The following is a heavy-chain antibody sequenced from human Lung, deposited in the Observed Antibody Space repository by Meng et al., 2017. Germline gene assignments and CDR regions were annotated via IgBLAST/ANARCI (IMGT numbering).Heavy chain of an antibody. V-gene: IGHV3-21*01. CDR2: IRSINNYI. CDR3: ARAVDSYATYYFDY. J-gene: IGHJ4*02. D-gene: IGHD5-18*01. CDR1: GFTFNTYT. Sequence: EVQLVESGGGLVKPGGSLRLSCEASGFTFNTYTMNWVRQAPGKGLEWVSCIRSINNYIYYADSVKGRFTISRDNAKNSLYLEMNSLRAEDTAVYYCARAVDSYATYYFDYWGQGTLVTVSS.